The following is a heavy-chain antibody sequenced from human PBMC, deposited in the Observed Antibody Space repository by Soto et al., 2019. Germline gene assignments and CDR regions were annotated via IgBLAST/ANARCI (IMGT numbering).Heavy chain of an antibody. Sequence: EVQLVESGGGLVQPGGSLRLSCAASGFTFRNHWMHWVRQAPGKGLVWVSRINSDGSTTTYADSVKGRFTISRDNAKNILYLQLNSLRAEDTALYYCARGYSSGPDYWGQGTLVTVSS. CDR1: GFTFRNHW. J-gene: IGHJ4*02. CDR3: ARGYSSGPDY. V-gene: IGHV3-74*01. D-gene: IGHD6-19*01. CDR2: INSDGSTT.